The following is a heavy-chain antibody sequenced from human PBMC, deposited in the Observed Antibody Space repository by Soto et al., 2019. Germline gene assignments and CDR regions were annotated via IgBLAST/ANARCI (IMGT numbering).Heavy chain of an antibody. CDR2: VYYTGST. V-gene: IGHV4-59*01. CDR3: ARRVSVACAHMDY. J-gene: IGHJ4*02. Sequence: SETLSLTCSVSGGSISGSYWSWIRQSPGKGLEWLGYVYYTGSTNYSPSLRSRVSISVDTSKNEFSLRLSSVTAADTAVYFCARRVSVACAHMDYWAQGTDVTVSS. CDR1: GGSISGSY.